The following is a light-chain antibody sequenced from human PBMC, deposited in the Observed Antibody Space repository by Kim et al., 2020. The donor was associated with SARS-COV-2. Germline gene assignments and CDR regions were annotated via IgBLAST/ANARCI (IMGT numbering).Light chain of an antibody. J-gene: IGLJ2*01. CDR2: QDR. Sequence: VSPGQTASFTCSGDKLGDKYACWYQQKPGQSPVLVIYQDRKRPSGIPERFSGSNSGNTATLTISGTQAMDEADYYCQAWDSSTAVFGGGTQLTVL. CDR3: QAWDSSTAV. V-gene: IGLV3-1*01. CDR1: KLGDKY.